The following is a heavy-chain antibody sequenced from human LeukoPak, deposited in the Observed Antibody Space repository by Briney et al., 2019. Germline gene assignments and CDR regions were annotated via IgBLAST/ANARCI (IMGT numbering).Heavy chain of an antibody. J-gene: IGHJ3*02. CDR2: INHSGST. V-gene: IGHV4-34*01. CDR3: ARHLMLGGSYADAFDI. D-gene: IGHD1-26*01. CDR1: GGSFSGYY. Sequence: PSETLSLTCAVYGGSFSGYYWSWIRQPPGKGLEWIGEINHSGSTNYNPSLKSRVTISVDTSKNQFSLKLSSVTAADTAVYYCARHLMLGGSYADAFDIWGQGTMVTVSS.